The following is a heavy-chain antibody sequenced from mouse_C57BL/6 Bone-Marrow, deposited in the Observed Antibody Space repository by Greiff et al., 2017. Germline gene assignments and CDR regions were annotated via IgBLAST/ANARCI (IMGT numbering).Heavy chain of an antibody. D-gene: IGHD2-1*01. CDR1: GYTFTSYG. CDR3: ARGGIYYGNYVDY. V-gene: IGHV1-81*01. J-gene: IGHJ2*01. CDR2: IYPRSGNT. Sequence: VQLQESGAELARPGASVKLSCKASGYTFTSYGISWVKQRTGQGLEWIGEIYPRSGNTYYNEKFKGKATLTADKSSSTAYMELRSLTSEDSAVYFCARGGIYYGNYVDYWGQGTTLTVSS.